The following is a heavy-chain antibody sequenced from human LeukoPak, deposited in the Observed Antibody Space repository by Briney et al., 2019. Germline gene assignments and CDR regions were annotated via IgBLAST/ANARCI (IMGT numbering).Heavy chain of an antibody. CDR1: GGTFSSYA. D-gene: IGHD1-26*01. V-gene: IGHV1-69*06. CDR3: ASYSGSQRYYFDY. J-gene: IGHJ4*02. CDR2: IIPIFGTA. Sequence: ASVKVSCKASGGTFSSYAISWVRQAPGQGLEWMGGIIPIFGTANYAQKFQGRVTITADKSTSTAYMELSSLRSEDTAVYYCASYSGSQRYYFDYWGQGTLVTVSS.